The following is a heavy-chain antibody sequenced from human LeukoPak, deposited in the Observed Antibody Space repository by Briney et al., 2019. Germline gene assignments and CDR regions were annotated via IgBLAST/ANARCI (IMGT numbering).Heavy chain of an antibody. CDR2: IIPIFGIA. J-gene: IGHJ6*04. Sequence: ASVKVSCKASGGTFSSYAISWVRQAPGQGLEWMGRIIPIFGIANYAQKFQGRVTITADKSTSTAYMELSSLRSEDTAVYYCARGPFTYYDILTGWSKNYYYYGMDVWGKGTTVTVSS. V-gene: IGHV1-69*04. CDR3: ARGPFTYYDILTGWSKNYYYYGMDV. D-gene: IGHD3-9*01. CDR1: GGTFSSYA.